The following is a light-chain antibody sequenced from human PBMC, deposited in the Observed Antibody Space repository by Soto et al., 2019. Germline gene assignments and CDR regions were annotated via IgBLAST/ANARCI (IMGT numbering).Light chain of an antibody. V-gene: IGKV3-20*01. CDR3: QQYGSSPLYT. CDR1: QSIASNY. CDR2: GTS. Sequence: EIVLTQSPGTLSISPGERATLSCRASQSIASNYLAWYQQKPGQAPRLLLYGTSSRATGIPDRFSGSGSGTDFTLTISRLEPEDFAVYYCQQYGSSPLYTFGQGTKLEIQ. J-gene: IGKJ2*01.